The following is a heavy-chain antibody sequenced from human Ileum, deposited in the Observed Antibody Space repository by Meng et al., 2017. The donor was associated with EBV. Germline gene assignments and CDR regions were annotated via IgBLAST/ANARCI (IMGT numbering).Heavy chain of an antibody. CDR2: IYRGGGT. CDR1: GGSISSSDW. V-gene: IGHV4-4*02. CDR3: ARVRVIPAAIGLDY. Sequence: VQRQESGPGLGKPSGTLSLPCAVSGGSISSSDWWSWVRQPPGKGLEWIGEIYRGGGTNYNASLKGRVTISVDTSKNHFSLKLNSVTAADTAVYYCARVRVIPAAIGLDYWGQGTLVTVSS. J-gene: IGHJ4*02. D-gene: IGHD2-2*02.